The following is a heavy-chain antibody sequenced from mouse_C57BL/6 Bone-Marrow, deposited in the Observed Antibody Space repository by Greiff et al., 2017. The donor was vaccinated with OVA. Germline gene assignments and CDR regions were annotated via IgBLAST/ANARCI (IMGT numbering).Heavy chain of an antibody. J-gene: IGHJ2*01. CDR1: GFNIKDDY. V-gene: IGHV14-4*01. CDR2: IDPENGDT. D-gene: IGHD2-3*01. CDR3: TTWLLFDY. Sequence: EVKLKESGAELVRPGASVKLSCTASGFNIKDDYMHWVKQRPEQGLEWIGWIDPENGDTEYASKFQGKATITADTSSNTAYLQLSSLTSEDTAVYYCTTWLLFDYWGQGTTLTVSS.